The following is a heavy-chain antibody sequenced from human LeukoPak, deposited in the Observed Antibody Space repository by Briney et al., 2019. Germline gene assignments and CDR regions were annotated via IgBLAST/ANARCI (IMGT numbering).Heavy chain of an antibody. CDR1: GYTFTSYG. Sequence: ASVKVSCKASGYTFTSYGISWVRQAPGQGLEWMGWISAYNGNTNYAQKFQGRVTMTRNTSISTAYMELSSLRSEDTAVYYCASPAGYSSSGGFDYWGQGTLVTVSS. CDR2: ISAYNGNT. V-gene: IGHV1-18*01. CDR3: ASPAGYSSSGGFDY. J-gene: IGHJ4*02. D-gene: IGHD6-13*01.